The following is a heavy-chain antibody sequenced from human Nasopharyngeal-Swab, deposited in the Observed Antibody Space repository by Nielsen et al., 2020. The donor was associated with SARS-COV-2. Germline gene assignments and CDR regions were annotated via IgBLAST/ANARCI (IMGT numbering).Heavy chain of an antibody. CDR3: ARDIGYCGGDCNSFYYYGMDV. J-gene: IGHJ6*02. CDR2: ISSSSSYI. D-gene: IGHD2-21*02. Sequence: GGSLRLSCAASGFTFSSYSMNWVRQAPGKGLEWVSSISSSSSYIYYADSVKGRFTISRDNAKNSLYLQMNSLRAEDTAVYYCARDIGYCGGDCNSFYYYGMDVWGQGTTVTVSS. CDR1: GFTFSSYS. V-gene: IGHV3-21*01.